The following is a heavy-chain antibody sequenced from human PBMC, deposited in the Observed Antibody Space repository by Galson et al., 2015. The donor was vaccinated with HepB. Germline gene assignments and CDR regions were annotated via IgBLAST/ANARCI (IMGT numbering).Heavy chain of an antibody. Sequence: SLRLSCAASGFTFGTYTMHWVRQAPGKGLEWVALMSDDGSHEYYADSVKGRFIISRDNSKNTLSLQMSSLRAEDTAVYYCARALSSSWYCAFWGHGTLVTVSP. CDR2: MSDDGSHE. J-gene: IGHJ4*01. V-gene: IGHV3-30*04. D-gene: IGHD6-13*01. CDR1: GFTFGTYT. CDR3: ARALSSSWYCAF.